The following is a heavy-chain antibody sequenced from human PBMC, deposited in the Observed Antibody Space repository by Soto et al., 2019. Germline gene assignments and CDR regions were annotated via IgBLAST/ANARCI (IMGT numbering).Heavy chain of an antibody. CDR3: VRDGAYYDSSGYYYLY. CDR2: ITPIFGTA. Sequence: QVQLVQSGAEVKKPGSSVKVSCKASGGTFSRCAINWVRQAPGQGPEWMGGITPIFGTASYAQKFQGRVTITADESTSTAYMELSSLRSEDTAVYYCVRDGAYYDSSGYYYLYWGQGTRVTVSS. J-gene: IGHJ4*02. V-gene: IGHV1-69*12. D-gene: IGHD3-22*01. CDR1: GGTFSRCA.